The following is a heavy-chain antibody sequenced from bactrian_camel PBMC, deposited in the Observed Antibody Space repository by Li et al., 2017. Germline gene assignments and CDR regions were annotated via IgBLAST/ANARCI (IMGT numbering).Heavy chain of an antibody. D-gene: IGHD6*01. CDR2: ISKDGTT. CDR3: AAMCPSPGKLLGSDY. CDR1: GFTFSSCG. Sequence: HVQLVESGGGSVLAGGSLKLSCVASGFTFSSCGMAWNRQAPGKERELVSTISKDGTTAYADSVKGRFTISRDNPKSTVYLQMNDLKIVDTAMYYCAAMCPSPGKLLGSDYWGQGTQVTVS. J-gene: IGHJ4*01. V-gene: IGHV3S55*01.